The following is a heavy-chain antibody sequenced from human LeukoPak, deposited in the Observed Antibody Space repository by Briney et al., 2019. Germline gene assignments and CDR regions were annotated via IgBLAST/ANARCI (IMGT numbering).Heavy chain of an antibody. D-gene: IGHD3-10*01. CDR2: ISSSGNTI. CDR1: GFTFSSYA. J-gene: IGHJ4*02. Sequence: GGSLRLSCAASGFTFSSYAMSWVRQAPGKGLEWVSYISSSGNTIYYADSVKGRFTISRDNAKNSLYLQMSSLRVEDTAVYYCARGPMLRGVIIRRSKSGYFDYWGQGTLVTVSS. V-gene: IGHV3-48*03. CDR3: ARGPMLRGVIIRRSKSGYFDY.